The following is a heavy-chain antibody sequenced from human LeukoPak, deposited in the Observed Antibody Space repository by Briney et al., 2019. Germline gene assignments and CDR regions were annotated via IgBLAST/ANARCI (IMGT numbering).Heavy chain of an antibody. CDR2: IKQDGSEK. D-gene: IGHD2-21*02. CDR1: GFTFSSYW. Sequence: PGGSLRLSCAASGFTFSSYWMSWVRQAPGKGLEWVANIKQDGSEKYYVDSVKGRFTISRDNAKNSLYLQMNSLRAEDTAVYYCARSRRTYCGGDCYPFDYWGQGTLVTVSS. V-gene: IGHV3-7*01. CDR3: ARSRRTYCGGDCYPFDY. J-gene: IGHJ4*02.